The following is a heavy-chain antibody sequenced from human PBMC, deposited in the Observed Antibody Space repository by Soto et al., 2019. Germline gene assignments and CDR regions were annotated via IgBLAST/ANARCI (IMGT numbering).Heavy chain of an antibody. CDR2: IYYSWST. D-gene: IGHD3-22*01. CDR1: GGSVSSGSYY. Sequence: PSETLSLTCTVSGGSVSSGSYYWSWIRQPPGKGLEWIGYIYYSWSTNYNPSLKSRVTISVDTSKNQFSLKLSSVTAADTAVYYCARTYYYDSSGYYDYWGQGTLVTVSS. V-gene: IGHV4-61*01. J-gene: IGHJ4*02. CDR3: ARTYYYDSSGYYDY.